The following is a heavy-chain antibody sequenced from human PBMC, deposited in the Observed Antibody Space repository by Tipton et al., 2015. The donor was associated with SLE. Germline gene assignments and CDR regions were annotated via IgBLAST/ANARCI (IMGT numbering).Heavy chain of an antibody. D-gene: IGHD4-17*01. CDR1: GGSFSYYY. J-gene: IGHJ3*02. Sequence: TLSLTCSVSGGSFSYYYWNWIRQSPGKGLEWIGYIYYTGSTNSNPSLRSRVTISVDTSKSQFSLKLSSVTAADTAVYYCARAYDFGDLGGFDIWGQGTMVTVSS. CDR2: IYYTGST. CDR3: ARAYDFGDLGGFDI. V-gene: IGHV4-59*12.